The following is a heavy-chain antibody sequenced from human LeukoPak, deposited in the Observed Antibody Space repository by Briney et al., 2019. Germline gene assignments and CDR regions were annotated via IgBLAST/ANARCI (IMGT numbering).Heavy chain of an antibody. CDR3: AGSYRLDY. J-gene: IGHJ4*02. CDR2: IHASGST. Sequence: QVQLQESGPGLVKPSQTLSLTCTVPGGSISSGNYYWRWIRQPAGKGLEWIGRIHASGSTNYNPSLKSRVTISVDTTKNQFSLKLSSVTAADTAVYYCAGSYRLDYWGQGTLVTVSS. D-gene: IGHD1-26*01. V-gene: IGHV4-61*02. CDR1: GGSISSGNYY.